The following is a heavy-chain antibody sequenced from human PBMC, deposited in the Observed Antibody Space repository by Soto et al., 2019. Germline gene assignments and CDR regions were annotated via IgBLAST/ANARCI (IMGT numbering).Heavy chain of an antibody. V-gene: IGHV3-30-3*01. CDR3: ARDGGAY. CDR1: GFTFSSYA. J-gene: IGHJ4*02. Sequence: QVQLVESGGGVVQPGRSLRLSCAASGFTFSSYAMHWVRRAPGKGLEWMAVMSYDGSNKYYADSVKGRFTISRDNSKNPLHLQMNSLRPEDTALYYCARDGGAYWGQGTLVIVSS. D-gene: IGHD3-16*01. CDR2: MSYDGSNK.